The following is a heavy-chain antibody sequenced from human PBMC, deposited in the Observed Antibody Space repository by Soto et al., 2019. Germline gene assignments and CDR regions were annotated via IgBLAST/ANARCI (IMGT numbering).Heavy chain of an antibody. J-gene: IGHJ4*02. CDR3: ARISKPDFWSGRPFDY. CDR2: IYYSGST. CDR1: GGSISSYY. V-gene: IGHV4-59*06. D-gene: IGHD3-3*01. Sequence: SETLSLTCTVSGGSISSYYWSWIRQPPGKGLEWIGYIYYSGSTYYNPSLKSRVTISVDTSKNQFSLKLSSVTAADTAVYYCARISKPDFWSGRPFDYWGQGTLVTVSS.